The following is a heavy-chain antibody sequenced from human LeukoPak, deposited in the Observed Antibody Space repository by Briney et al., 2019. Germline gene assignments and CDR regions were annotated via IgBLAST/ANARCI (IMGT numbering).Heavy chain of an antibody. CDR1: GFTFSSYN. V-gene: IGHV3-21*01. D-gene: IGHD3-3*02. CDR3: ARAVKPKSIRYFDY. J-gene: IGHJ4*02. Sequence: GGSLRLSCAASGFTFSSYNMNWVRQAPGKGLEWVSSISSSSSYIYYADSVKGRFTISRDNAKNSLYLQMNSLRAEDTAVYYCARAVKPKSIRYFDYWGQGTLVTVSS. CDR2: ISSSSSYI.